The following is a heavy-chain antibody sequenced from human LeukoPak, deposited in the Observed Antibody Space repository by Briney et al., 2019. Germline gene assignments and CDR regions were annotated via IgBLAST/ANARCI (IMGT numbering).Heavy chain of an antibody. CDR2: ISGSGGST. Sequence: PGGSLRLSCAASGFTFSSYAMSWVRQAPGKGLEWVSAISGSGGSTYYADSVKGRFTISRDNSKNTLYLQMNSLRAEDTAVYYCASGGYSYGSDYYYGMDVWGQGTTVTVSS. D-gene: IGHD5-18*01. J-gene: IGHJ6*02. CDR3: ASGGYSYGSDYYYGMDV. V-gene: IGHV3-23*01. CDR1: GFTFSSYA.